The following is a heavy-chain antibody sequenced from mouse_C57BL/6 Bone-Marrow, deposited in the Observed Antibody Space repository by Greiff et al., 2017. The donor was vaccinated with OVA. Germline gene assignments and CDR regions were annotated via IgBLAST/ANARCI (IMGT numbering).Heavy chain of an antibody. J-gene: IGHJ3*01. CDR3: AREDGNWFAY. Sequence: VQLQQSGAELARPGASVKMSCKASGYTFTSHTMHWVKQRPGQGLEWIGYINPSSGYTKYNQKFKDKATLTADKSSRTAYMQLSSLTSEDSAVYYCAREDGNWFAYWGQGTLVTVSA. V-gene: IGHV1-4*01. D-gene: IGHD2-1*01. CDR2: INPSSGYT. CDR1: GYTFTSHT.